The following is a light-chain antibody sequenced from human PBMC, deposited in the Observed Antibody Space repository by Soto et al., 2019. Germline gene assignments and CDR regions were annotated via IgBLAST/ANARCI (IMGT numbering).Light chain of an antibody. CDR3: SSYTHISTPLYV. CDR1: SSNIGSHT. CDR2: DDN. Sequence: QSVLTQPPSASVTPGQRVTISCSGSSSNIGSHTVNWYQQLPGTAPKVLIYDDNQRPSGVPDRFSASKSGTSASLAISGPQSEDEAAYYCSSYTHISTPLYVFGTGTKVTVL. J-gene: IGLJ1*01. V-gene: IGLV1-44*01.